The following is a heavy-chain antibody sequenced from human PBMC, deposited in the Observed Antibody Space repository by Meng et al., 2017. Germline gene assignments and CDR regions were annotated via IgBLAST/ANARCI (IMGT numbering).Heavy chain of an antibody. J-gene: IGHJ4*02. V-gene: IGHV4/OR15-8*02. Sequence: QGQLQGSGPGLVKPSGTLSLTCVVSGGSISSVDWWSWVRQPPGKGLEWIGEIYHGGNTNYNPSLKSRVTISIDKSKNQFSLKLSSVTAADTAVYYCASWIYSCGWQWGQGTLVTASS. CDR3: ASWIYSCGWQ. D-gene: IGHD6-19*01. CDR2: IYHGGNT. CDR1: GGSISSVDW.